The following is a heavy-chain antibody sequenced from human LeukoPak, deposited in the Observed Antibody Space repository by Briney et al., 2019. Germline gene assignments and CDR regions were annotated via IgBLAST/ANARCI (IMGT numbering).Heavy chain of an antibody. J-gene: IGHJ4*02. V-gene: IGHV4-59*12. D-gene: IGHD3-22*01. CDR1: GGSISSYY. Sequence: SETLSLTCTVSGGSISSYYWSWIRQPPGKGLEWIGYIYNSGSTNYNPSLKSRVTMSVDTSKNQFSLKLSSVTAADTAVYYCARDRDYYDSSGYYYYFDYWGQGTLVTVSS. CDR2: IYNSGST. CDR3: ARDRDYYDSSGYYYYFDY.